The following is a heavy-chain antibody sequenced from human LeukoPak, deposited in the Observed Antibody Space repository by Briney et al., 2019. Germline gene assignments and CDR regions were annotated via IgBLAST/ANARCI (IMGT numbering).Heavy chain of an antibody. J-gene: IGHJ4*02. D-gene: IGHD2-15*01. CDR2: ISGSGGST. CDR3: AKAGGKYCSGGSCYYVDY. V-gene: IGHV3-23*01. Sequence: GGSLRLSYGASGFTFSSYAMSWLRQAPGKGLEWVSAISGSGGSTYYADSVKGRFTISRDNSKNTLYLQMNSLRAEDTAVYYCAKAGGKYCSGGSCYYVDYWGQGTLVTVSS. CDR1: GFTFSSYA.